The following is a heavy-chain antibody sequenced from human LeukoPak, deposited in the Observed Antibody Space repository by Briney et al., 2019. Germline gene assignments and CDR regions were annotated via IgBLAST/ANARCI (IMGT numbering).Heavy chain of an antibody. Sequence: PGGSLRLSCAASGFTFSSYEMNWVRQAPGKGLEWVSYISSSGITIYYADSVKGRFTISRDNAKSSLYLQMNSLRVEDTAVYYCARVHHNTAMVDIDYWGQGTLVTVSS. D-gene: IGHD5-18*01. V-gene: IGHV3-48*03. CDR1: GFTFSSYE. CDR2: ISSSGITI. CDR3: ARVHHNTAMVDIDY. J-gene: IGHJ4*02.